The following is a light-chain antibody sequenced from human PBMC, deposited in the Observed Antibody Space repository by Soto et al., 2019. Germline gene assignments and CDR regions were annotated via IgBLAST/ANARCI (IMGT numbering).Light chain of an antibody. CDR1: SSDVGGYNF. CDR3: TSYAVSNSHV. CDR2: EVT. Sequence: QSALTQPPSASGSPGQSVTISCTGTSSDVGGYNFVSWYQQYPGKAPKLLIYEVTKRPSGVPDRFSGSKSGNTASLTVSGLQAEDEADYYCTSYAVSNSHVFGTGTKVTVL. V-gene: IGLV2-8*01. J-gene: IGLJ1*01.